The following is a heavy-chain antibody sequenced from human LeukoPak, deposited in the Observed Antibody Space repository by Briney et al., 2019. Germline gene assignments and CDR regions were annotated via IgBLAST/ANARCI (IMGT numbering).Heavy chain of an antibody. CDR1: GFTFSSYE. D-gene: IGHD2-15*01. CDR3: ARDVLGGSPNYFDY. CDR2: ISSSSSTI. Sequence: GGSLRLSCAASGFTFSSYEMNWVRQAPGKGLEWVSYISSSSSTIYYADSVKGRFTISRDNAKNSLYLQMNSLRAEDTAVYYCARDVLGGSPNYFDYWGQGTLVTVSS. V-gene: IGHV3-48*01. J-gene: IGHJ4*02.